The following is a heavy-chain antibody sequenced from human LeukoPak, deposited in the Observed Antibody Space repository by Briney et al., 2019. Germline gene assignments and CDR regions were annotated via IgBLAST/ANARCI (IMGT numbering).Heavy chain of an antibody. Sequence: SGTLSLTRAVSGGSISKSIWWSWVRQPPGKGLEWIVEIYHSGSTNYHPSLKSRVTIPVDKSKNQFSLKLSSVTAADTTVYYCARAVRYRVATIWIGWFDPWGQGTLVTVSS. V-gene: IGHV4-4*02. CDR3: ARAVRYRVATIWIGWFDP. J-gene: IGHJ5*02. CDR1: GGSISKSIW. CDR2: IYHSGST. D-gene: IGHD5-12*01.